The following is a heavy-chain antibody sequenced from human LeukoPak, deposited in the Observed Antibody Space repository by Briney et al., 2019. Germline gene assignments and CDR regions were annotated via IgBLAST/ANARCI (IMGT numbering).Heavy chain of an antibody. CDR1: GFTFGSYV. Sequence: GGSLRRSCAASGFTFGSYVMSWVRQAPGKGPEWVSAISGDGGTYYADSVKGRFTISRDNSKNTLYLQMNSLGGEDTALYYCARYCGAASCYSGFDYWGQGTLVTVAS. J-gene: IGHJ4*02. CDR2: ISGDGGT. D-gene: IGHD2-15*01. CDR3: ARYCGAASCYSGFDY. V-gene: IGHV3-23*01.